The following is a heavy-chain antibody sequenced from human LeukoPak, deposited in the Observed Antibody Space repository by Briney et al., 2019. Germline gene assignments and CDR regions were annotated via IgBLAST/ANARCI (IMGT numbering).Heavy chain of an antibody. V-gene: IGHV3-30*18. CDR1: GFTFSSYG. J-gene: IGHJ4*02. CDR2: ISYDGSNK. CDR3: AKEYRSGGSCYLDY. Sequence: PGRSLRLSCAASGFTFSSYGMHWVRQAPGKGLEWVAVISYDGSNKYYADSVKGRFTISRDNSKNTLYLQMNSLRAEDTAVYYCAKEYRSGGSCYLDYWGQGTLVTVSS. D-gene: IGHD2-15*01.